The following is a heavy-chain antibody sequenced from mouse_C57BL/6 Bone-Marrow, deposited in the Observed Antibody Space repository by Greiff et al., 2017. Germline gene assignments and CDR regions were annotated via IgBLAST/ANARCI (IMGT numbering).Heavy chain of an antibody. CDR1: GYTFTSYG. D-gene: IGHD1-1*01. Sequence: VQLQQSGAELARPGASVKLSCKASGYTFTSYGISWVKQRTGQGLEWIGEIYPRSGNTYYNEKFKGKATLTADKSSSTAYMELRGLTSEDSAVYFCAREEDYYGSSYDWYFDVWGTGTTVTVSS. J-gene: IGHJ1*03. CDR2: IYPRSGNT. CDR3: AREEDYYGSSYDWYFDV. V-gene: IGHV1-81*01.